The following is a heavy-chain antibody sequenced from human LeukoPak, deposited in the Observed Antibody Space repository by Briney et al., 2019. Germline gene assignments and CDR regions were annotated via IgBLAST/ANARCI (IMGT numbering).Heavy chain of an antibody. V-gene: IGHV4-59*08. D-gene: IGHD1-26*01. CDR3: ARRGAPSKFYYFDS. J-gene: IGHJ4*02. CDR1: GASLTTHY. Sequence: PSETLSLTCTVSGASLTTHYWAWIRQPPGKGLEWIGLVSKTGNTNYNASLKSRVTISADTSKNTFSLKLSSLTAADTAVYFCARRGAPSKFYYFDSWGQGTLVTVSS. CDR2: VSKTGNT.